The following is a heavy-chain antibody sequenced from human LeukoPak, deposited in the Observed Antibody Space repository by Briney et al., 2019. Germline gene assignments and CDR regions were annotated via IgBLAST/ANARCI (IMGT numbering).Heavy chain of an antibody. CDR1: GFTFDDYA. D-gene: IGHD2-21*01. V-gene: IGHV3-9*01. CDR2: ISWNSGSI. Sequence: PGRSLRLSCAASGFTFDDYAMHWVRQAPGKGLEWVSGISWNSGSIGYADSVKGRFTISRDNAKNSLYLQMNSLRAEDTAVYYCARDFNQWGLNDAFDIWGQGTMVTVSS. J-gene: IGHJ3*02. CDR3: ARDFNQWGLNDAFDI.